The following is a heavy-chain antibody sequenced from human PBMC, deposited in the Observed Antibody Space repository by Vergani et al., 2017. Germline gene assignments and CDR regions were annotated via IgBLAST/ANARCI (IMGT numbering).Heavy chain of an antibody. CDR2: ISWSSDKI. Sequence: EVQLVESGGGLVQPGRSLGLSCIASGFIFDDYAMYWVRQVPGKGLEWVSGISWSSDKIGYVDSVKGRFTISRDNAKNSLYLQMSSLRTEDTALYYCAKGGYDVGSWFDYWGQGILVTVSS. V-gene: IGHV3-9*01. CDR3: AKGGYDVGSWFDY. J-gene: IGHJ5*01. D-gene: IGHD5-12*01. CDR1: GFIFDDYA.